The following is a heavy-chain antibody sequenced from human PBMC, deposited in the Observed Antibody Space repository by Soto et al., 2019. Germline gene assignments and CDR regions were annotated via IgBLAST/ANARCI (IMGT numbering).Heavy chain of an antibody. CDR2: INAGNGNT. Sequence: ASVKVSCKASGYTFTSYAMHWVRQAPGQRLEWMGWINAGNGNTKYSQKFQGRVTITRDTSASTAYMELSSLRSEDTAVHYCARDLGDSSGWYTLINYYYYGMDVWGQGTTVTAP. CDR1: GYTFTSYA. CDR3: ARDLGDSSGWYTLINYYYYGMDV. V-gene: IGHV1-3*01. J-gene: IGHJ6*02. D-gene: IGHD6-19*01.